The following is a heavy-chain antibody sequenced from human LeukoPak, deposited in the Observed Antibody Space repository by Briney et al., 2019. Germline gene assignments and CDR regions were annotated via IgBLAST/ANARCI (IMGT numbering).Heavy chain of an antibody. D-gene: IGHD6-6*01. J-gene: IGHJ4*02. V-gene: IGHV5-51*01. Sequence: GESLKISCEASGYTFSNYWIGWVRQMPGKGLEWMGIIYPDDSDTKYSPSFQGQVTISADKSISTAYLQWSSLKASDTAMYYCARQYSSSTLRYWGQGTLVTVSS. CDR2: IYPDDSDT. CDR3: ARQYSSSTLRY. CDR1: GYTFSNYW.